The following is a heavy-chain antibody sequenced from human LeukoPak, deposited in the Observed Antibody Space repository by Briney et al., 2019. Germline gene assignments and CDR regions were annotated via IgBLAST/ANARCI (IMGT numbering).Heavy chain of an antibody. CDR2: ISAYNGNT. CDR3: ARDLTGIAVAGGLNY. V-gene: IGHV1-18*01. D-gene: IGHD6-19*01. J-gene: IGHJ4*02. CDR1: GYTFTSYG. Sequence: ASVKVSCKASGYTFTSYGIRCVRQAPGQGLEWMGWISAYNGNTNYAQKLQGRVTMTTDTSTSTAYMELRSLRSDDTAVYYCARDLTGIAVAGGLNYWGQGTLVTVSS.